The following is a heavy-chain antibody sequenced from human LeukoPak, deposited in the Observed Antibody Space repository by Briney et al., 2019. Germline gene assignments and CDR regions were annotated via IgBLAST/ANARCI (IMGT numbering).Heavy chain of an antibody. J-gene: IGHJ4*02. V-gene: IGHV1-46*01. CDR3: ARVAQPGGSGSNEPYFDY. CDR1: GYTFTSYY. D-gene: IGHD1-26*01. CDR2: INPSGGST. Sequence: WASVKVSCKASGYTFTSYYMHWVRQAPGQGLEWMGIINPSGGSTSYAQKFQGRVTMTRDTSTSTVYMELSSLRSEDAAVYYCARVAQPGGSGSNEPYFDYWGQGTLVTVSS.